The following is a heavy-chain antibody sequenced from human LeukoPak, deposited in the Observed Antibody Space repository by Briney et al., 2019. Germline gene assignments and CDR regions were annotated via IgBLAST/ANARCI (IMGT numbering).Heavy chain of an antibody. Sequence: GASVKVSCKASGGTFSSYAISWVRQAPGQGLEWMGRIIPILGIANYAQKFQGRVTITADKSTSTAYMELSSPRSEDTAVYYCARDLGELSFLETHLDYWGQGTLVTVSS. CDR3: ARDLGELSFLETHLDY. CDR2: IIPILGIA. D-gene: IGHD3-16*02. J-gene: IGHJ4*02. CDR1: GGTFSSYA. V-gene: IGHV1-69*04.